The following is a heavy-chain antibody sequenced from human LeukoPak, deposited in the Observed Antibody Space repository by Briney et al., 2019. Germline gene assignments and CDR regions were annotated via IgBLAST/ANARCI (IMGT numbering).Heavy chain of an antibody. CDR2: MNPNSGNT. Sequence: AASVKVSCKASGYTFTSYDINWVRQATGQGLEWMGWMNPNSGNTGYAQKFQGRVTMTRNTSISTAYIELSSLRSEDTAVYYCARGFTYYDFWSGYGMDVWGQGTTVTVSS. J-gene: IGHJ6*02. CDR1: GYTFTSYD. V-gene: IGHV1-8*01. CDR3: ARGFTYYDFWSGYGMDV. D-gene: IGHD3-3*01.